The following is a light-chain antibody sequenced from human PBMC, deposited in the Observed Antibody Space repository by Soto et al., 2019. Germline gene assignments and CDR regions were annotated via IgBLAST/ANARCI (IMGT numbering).Light chain of an antibody. CDR1: SSNIGRNP. J-gene: IGLJ2*01. Sequence: QSVLTQPPSASGTPGQRGTISCSGSSSNIGRNPVNWYQQFPGTAPKLLLYSNNQRPSGVPDRFSGSKSGTSASLAISGLQSEDEADYYCAAWDDTLNGHVVFGRGTKLTVL. CDR2: SNN. CDR3: AAWDDTLNGHVV. V-gene: IGLV1-44*01.